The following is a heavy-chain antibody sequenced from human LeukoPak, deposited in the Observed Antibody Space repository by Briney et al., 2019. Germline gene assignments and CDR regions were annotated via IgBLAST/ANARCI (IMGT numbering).Heavy chain of an antibody. CDR2: VSAIGST. Sequence: SETLSLTCTVSGGSLSSGSYYWSWIRQPAGKGLEWIGRVSAIGSTNQNPSLKSRVTISVDTSKNQFSLKLTSVTAADTAVYYCARVMYYGSGSFSAFDIWGQGTMVTVSS. CDR1: GGSLSSGSYY. CDR3: ARVMYYGSGSFSAFDI. V-gene: IGHV4-61*02. D-gene: IGHD3-10*01. J-gene: IGHJ3*02.